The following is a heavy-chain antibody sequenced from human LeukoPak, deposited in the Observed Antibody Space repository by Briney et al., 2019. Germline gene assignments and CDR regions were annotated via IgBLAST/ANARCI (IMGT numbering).Heavy chain of an antibody. CDR1: GFTFSDYY. J-gene: IGHJ6*03. V-gene: IGHV3-11*04. D-gene: IGHD3-9*01. Sequence: PGGSLRLSCVASGFTFSDYYMSWIRQAPGKGLEWVSYISSSGSTIYYADSVKGRFTISRDNAKNSLYLQMNSLRAEDTAVYYCARHGYDKGRAYMDVWGKGTTVTVSS. CDR3: ARHGYDKGRAYMDV. CDR2: ISSSGSTI.